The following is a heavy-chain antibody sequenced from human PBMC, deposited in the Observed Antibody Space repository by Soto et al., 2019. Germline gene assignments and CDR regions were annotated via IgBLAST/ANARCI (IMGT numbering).Heavy chain of an antibody. CDR3: AKEAVTAKERAYHYPSYYMDV. D-gene: IGHD2-21*02. V-gene: IGHV3-23*01. J-gene: IGHJ6*03. CDR1: GFTFSSYA. Sequence: GSLRLSCAASGFTFSSYAMSWVRQAPGKGLEWVSAISGSGGSTYYADSVKGRFTISRDNSKNTLYLQMNSLRAEDTAVYYCAKEAVTAKERAYHYPSYYMDVWGKGTTVTVSS. CDR2: ISGSGGST.